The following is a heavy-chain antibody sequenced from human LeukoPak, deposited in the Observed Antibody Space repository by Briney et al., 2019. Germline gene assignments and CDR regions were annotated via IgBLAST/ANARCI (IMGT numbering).Heavy chain of an antibody. D-gene: IGHD2-21*02. CDR2: IIPIFGIA. CDR3: ARDQHDPYCGGDCYPYNWFDP. Sequence: ASVKVSCKASGGTFSSYAISWVRQAPGQGLEWMGRIIPIFGIANYAQKFQGRVTITADKPTSTAYMELSSLRSEDTAVYYCARDQHDPYCGGDCYPYNWFDPWGQGTLVTVSS. J-gene: IGHJ5*02. CDR1: GGTFSSYA. V-gene: IGHV1-69*04.